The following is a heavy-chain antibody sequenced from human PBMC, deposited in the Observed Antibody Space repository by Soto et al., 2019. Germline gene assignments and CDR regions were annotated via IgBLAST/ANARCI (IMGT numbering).Heavy chain of an antibody. CDR1: GYPFTTYG. V-gene: IGHV1-18*04. Sequence: QVQLVQSGAEVKKPGAPVKVSCKASGYPFTTYGISWVRQAPGQGLEWMGWLSTYNGNRNYAQKFQGRVTMTTDTSTSTAFMELRSLRSDDTAVYYCARDQILTGMDVWGQGTTVTVSS. CDR3: ARDQILTGMDV. D-gene: IGHD2-15*01. J-gene: IGHJ6*02. CDR2: LSTYNGNR.